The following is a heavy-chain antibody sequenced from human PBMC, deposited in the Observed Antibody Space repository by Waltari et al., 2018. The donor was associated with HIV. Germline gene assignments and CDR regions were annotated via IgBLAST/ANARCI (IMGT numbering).Heavy chain of an antibody. D-gene: IGHD3-10*01. Sequence: QVQLQESGPGLVRPSQTLSLTCTVSGGSITSGSYYWSWIRQPAGKELEWIGRVDTSGNTDYNPSRRSRVTLSVDTSNNQFSLKLSSLTAADTAVYYCARALDYYESGSFPWWFFDLWGRGTLVTVSS. CDR1: GGSITSGSYY. CDR2: VDTSGNT. J-gene: IGHJ2*01. CDR3: ARALDYYESGSFPWWFFDL. V-gene: IGHV4-61*02.